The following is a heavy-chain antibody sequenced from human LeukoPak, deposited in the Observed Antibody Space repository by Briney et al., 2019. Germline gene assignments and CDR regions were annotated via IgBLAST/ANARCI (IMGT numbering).Heavy chain of an antibody. CDR3: ARDAPGDYFDY. J-gene: IGHJ4*02. CDR2: IYPGDSET. D-gene: IGHD1-14*01. CDR1: GYTFSNSI. V-gene: IGHV5-51*01. Sequence: GESLKISCKGSGYTFSNSIIGWVRQMPGKGLEWMGIIYPGDSETRYSPSFQGQVTISADKSISTAYLQWSSLKASDTAMYYCARDAPGDYFDYWGQGTLVTVSS.